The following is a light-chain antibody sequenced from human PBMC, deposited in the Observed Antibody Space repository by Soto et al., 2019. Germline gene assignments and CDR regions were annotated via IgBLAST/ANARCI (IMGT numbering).Light chain of an antibody. CDR2: TSS. CDR1: QGIGNY. J-gene: IGKJ4*01. CDR3: QKHDNAPLT. Sequence: DIQITQSPSSLSASVGDRVTITCRSSQGIGNYLAWYQQKPGKVPRLLIYTSSTMQSGVPSRFSGSGSGTDFTLTISSLQPEDVATYYCQKHDNAPLTFGGGTKVDI. V-gene: IGKV1-27*01.